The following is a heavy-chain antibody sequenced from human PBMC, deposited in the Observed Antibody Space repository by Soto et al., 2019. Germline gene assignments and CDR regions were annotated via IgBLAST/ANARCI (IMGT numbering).Heavy chain of an antibody. CDR2: ISAYNGNT. J-gene: IGHJ6*02. CDR3: ARGTGGWYNYYYGMDV. Sequence: ASVTVSCTASGGTFSRYASSWGRKANGQGLEWMGWISAYNGNTNYAQKLQGRVTMTTDTSTSTAYMELRSLRSDDTAVYYCARGTGGWYNYYYGMDVWGQGTTVTVS. V-gene: IGHV1-18*01. D-gene: IGHD6-19*01. CDR1: GGTFSRYA.